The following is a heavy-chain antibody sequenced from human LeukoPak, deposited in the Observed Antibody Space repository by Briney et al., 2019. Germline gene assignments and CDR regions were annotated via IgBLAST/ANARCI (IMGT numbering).Heavy chain of an antibody. J-gene: IGHJ4*02. V-gene: IGHV1-3*04. Sequence: GASVKVSCKASGYTFTVFTIHWVRQAPGQRLEWMGWINTGNGNTKYSQKFQGRVTITADESTSTAYMELSSLRSEDTAVYYCARVTGVVGAQYYFDYWGQGTLVTVSS. CDR2: INTGNGNT. CDR3: ARVTGVVGAQYYFDY. D-gene: IGHD1-26*01. CDR1: GYTFTVFT.